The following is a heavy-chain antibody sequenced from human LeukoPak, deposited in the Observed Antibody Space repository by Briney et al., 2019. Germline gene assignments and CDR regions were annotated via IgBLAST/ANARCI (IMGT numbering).Heavy chain of an antibody. J-gene: IGHJ5*02. CDR1: GCTFSSYA. CDR2: IIPSFGTA. Sequence: ASVKVSCTASGCTFSSYAISWVRQAPGQGLEWVGGIIPSFGTANYAQKVQGGFTITADKSKSSVYMAMNSLRFEDSAVYYCASVCSGGSCYFGWFAPWGQGTLVTVSS. D-gene: IGHD2-15*01. CDR3: ASVCSGGSCYFGWFAP. V-gene: IGHV1-69*06.